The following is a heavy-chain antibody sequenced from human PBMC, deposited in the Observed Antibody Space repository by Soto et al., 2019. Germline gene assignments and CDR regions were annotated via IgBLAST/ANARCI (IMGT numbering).Heavy chain of an antibody. D-gene: IGHD3-10*01. V-gene: IGHV3-15*01. CDR1: GCTFSNAW. CDR2: IKSKTDGGTT. Sequence: GSLILACPASGCTFSNAWMSWVRQAPGKGLEWVGRIKSKTDGGTTDYAAPVKGRFTISRDDSKNTLYLQMNRLKTEDTAVYYCTKERSKYYYGSGSYLYGMDVWGQGTKVTVYS. J-gene: IGHJ6*02. CDR3: TKERSKYYYGSGSYLYGMDV.